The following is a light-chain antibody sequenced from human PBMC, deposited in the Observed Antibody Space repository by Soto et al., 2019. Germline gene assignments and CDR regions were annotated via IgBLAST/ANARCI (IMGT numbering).Light chain of an antibody. Sequence: QSALTQPASVSGSPGQSLTISCTGTSSDVGSYNLVSWYQQHPGKAPKLMIYEGSKRPSGVSNRFSGSKSGNTASLTISGLQAEDEADYYCCSYAGSSTYVFVTGTKLTVL. CDR1: SSDVGSYNL. J-gene: IGLJ1*01. V-gene: IGLV2-23*01. CDR3: CSYAGSSTYV. CDR2: EGS.